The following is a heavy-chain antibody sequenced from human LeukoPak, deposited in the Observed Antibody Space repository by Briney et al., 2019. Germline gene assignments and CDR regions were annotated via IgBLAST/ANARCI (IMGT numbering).Heavy chain of an antibody. Sequence: GGSLRLSCAASGFTFSSYAMLWVRQAPGKGLEWVAVISYDGSNKYYADSVKGRFTISRDNSKNTLYLQMNSLRAEDTAVYYCARPRDGYNHETDYWGQGTLVTVSS. J-gene: IGHJ4*02. CDR1: GFTFSSYA. CDR3: ARPRDGYNHETDY. CDR2: ISYDGSNK. D-gene: IGHD5-24*01. V-gene: IGHV3-30-3*01.